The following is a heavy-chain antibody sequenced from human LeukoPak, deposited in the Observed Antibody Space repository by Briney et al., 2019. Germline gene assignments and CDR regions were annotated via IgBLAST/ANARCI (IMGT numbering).Heavy chain of an antibody. D-gene: IGHD4-17*01. V-gene: IGHV1-46*03. CDR2: INPSGGST. Sequence: ASVKVSCKASGYTFTSYCMHWVRQAPGQGLEWMGIINPSGGSTSYAQKFQGRVTMTRDTSTSTVYMELSSLRSEDTAVYYCARVSVGGHGDYWGQGTLVTVSS. CDR1: GYTFTSYC. J-gene: IGHJ4*02. CDR3: ARVSVGGHGDY.